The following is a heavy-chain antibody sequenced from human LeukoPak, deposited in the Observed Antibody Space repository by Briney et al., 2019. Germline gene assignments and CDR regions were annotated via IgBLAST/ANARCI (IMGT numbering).Heavy chain of an antibody. D-gene: IGHD4-17*01. CDR3: ARDRTVTTLFDY. J-gene: IGHJ4*02. CDR1: GFTFSSYS. V-gene: IGHV3-21*01. CDR2: ISSSSSYI. Sequence: GGSLRLSCAASGFTFSSYSMNWVRQAPGKGLEWVSSISSSSSYIYYADSVKGRFTISRDNAKNSLYLQMNSLRAEDTAVYYCARDRTVTTLFDYWGQGTLVTVSS.